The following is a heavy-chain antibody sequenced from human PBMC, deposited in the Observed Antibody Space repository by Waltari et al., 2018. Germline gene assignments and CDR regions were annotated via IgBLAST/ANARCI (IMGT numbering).Heavy chain of an antibody. CDR1: GGSFSGYY. J-gene: IGHJ4*02. V-gene: IGHV4-34*01. CDR3: ARDGYDFWSGWIDY. Sequence: QVQLQQWGAGLLKPSEPLSLTCAVYGGSFSGYYWSWIRQPPGKGLEWIEEINHSGSTNYNPSLKSRVTISVDTSKNQFSLKLSSVTAADTAVYYCARDGYDFWSGWIDYWGQGTLVTVSS. D-gene: IGHD3-3*01. CDR2: INHSGST.